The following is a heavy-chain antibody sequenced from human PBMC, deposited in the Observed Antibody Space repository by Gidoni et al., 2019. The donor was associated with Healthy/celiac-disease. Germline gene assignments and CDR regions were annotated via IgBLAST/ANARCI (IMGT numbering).Heavy chain of an antibody. Sequence: EVQLVESGGGLVKPGGSLRLSCAASGFTFSSYSMNWVRQAPGKGLEWVSSISSSSSYIYYADSVKGRFTISRDNAKNSLYLQMNSPRAEDTAVYYCATLSEYCSSTSCYYFDYWGQGTLVTVSS. CDR1: GFTFSSYS. CDR2: ISSSSSYI. J-gene: IGHJ4*02. CDR3: ATLSEYCSSTSCYYFDY. V-gene: IGHV3-21*01. D-gene: IGHD2-2*01.